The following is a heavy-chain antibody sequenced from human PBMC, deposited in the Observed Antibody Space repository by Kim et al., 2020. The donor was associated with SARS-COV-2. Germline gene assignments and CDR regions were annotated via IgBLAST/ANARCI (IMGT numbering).Heavy chain of an antibody. Sequence: QTLSLTCVISGDSVSSNIATWNWVRQSTSRGLEWLGRTYYRSRWLNEYATSVKSRITINPDTPKNQFSLQLSSVTPEDTAVYYCARAAGGQSGLDFWGQGTLVTVSS. CDR1: GDSVSSNIAT. D-gene: IGHD6-13*01. J-gene: IGHJ4*02. CDR3: ARAAGGQSGLDF. V-gene: IGHV6-1*01. CDR2: TYYRSRWLN.